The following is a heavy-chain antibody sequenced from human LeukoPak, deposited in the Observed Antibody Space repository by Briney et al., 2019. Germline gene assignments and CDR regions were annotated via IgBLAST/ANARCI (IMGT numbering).Heavy chain of an antibody. CDR2: IYYSGTT. CDR1: CVSISSSSFF. V-gene: IGHV4-39*01. J-gene: IGHJ4*02. D-gene: IGHD3-10*01. Sequence: SEPLSLTCTVSCVSISSSSFFGLGLPPPPGRGRVCWGSIYYSGTTYYTPSLKSRVTISVDTSKNQFSLKLSSVTAADTAVYYWARRTFLRGRYASVFDYWGQGTLVTVSS. CDR3: ARRTFLRGRYASVFDY.